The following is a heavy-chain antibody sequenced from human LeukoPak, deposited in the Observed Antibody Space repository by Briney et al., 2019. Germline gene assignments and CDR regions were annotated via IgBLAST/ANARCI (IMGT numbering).Heavy chain of an antibody. CDR1: GFTFSDYY. V-gene: IGHV3-11*01. CDR3: ARVQGSSWYVPSAFDY. J-gene: IGHJ4*02. CDR2: ISSSGSTI. Sequence: GGSLRLSCAASGFTFSDYYMSWIRQAPGKGLEWVSYISSSGSTIYYADSVKGRFTISRDNAKNSLYLQMNSLRAEDTAVYYCARVQGSSWYVPSAFDYWGQGTLVTVSS. D-gene: IGHD6-13*01.